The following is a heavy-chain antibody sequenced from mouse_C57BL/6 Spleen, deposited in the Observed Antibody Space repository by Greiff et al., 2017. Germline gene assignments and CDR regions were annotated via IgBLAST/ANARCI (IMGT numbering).Heavy chain of an antibody. V-gene: IGHV5-17*01. CDR3: ARPEGPYYFDY. CDR2: ISSGSSTI. J-gene: IGHJ2*01. CDR1: GFTFSDYG. Sequence: EVKLMESGGGLVKPGGSLKLSCAASGFTFSDYGMHWVRQAPEKGLEWVAYISSGSSTIYYADTVKGRFTISRDIAKNTLFLQMTSLRSEDTAMYYCARPEGPYYFDYWGQGTTLTVSS.